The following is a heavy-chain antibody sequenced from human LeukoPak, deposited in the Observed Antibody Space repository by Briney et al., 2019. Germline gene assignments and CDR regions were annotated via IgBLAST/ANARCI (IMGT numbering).Heavy chain of an antibody. CDR3: AKSGYNRFDY. V-gene: IGHV3-23*01. J-gene: IGHJ4*02. Sequence: GGSLRLSCAASGFTFSNYGMSWVRQAPGKGLEWVSGISGSGRSTYYADSVKGRLTISRDTSKNTLFLQMNSLRAEDTAVYYCAKSGYNRFDYWGQGTLVTVSS. CDR1: GFTFSNYG. CDR2: ISGSGRST. D-gene: IGHD5-24*01.